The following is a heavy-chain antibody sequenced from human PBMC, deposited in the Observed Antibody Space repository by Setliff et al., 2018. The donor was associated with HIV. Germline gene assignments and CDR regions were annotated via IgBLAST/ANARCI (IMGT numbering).Heavy chain of an antibody. J-gene: IGHJ5*02. V-gene: IGHV1-8*02. CDR2: MSPNSDNR. CDR1: GYTLTSYE. D-gene: IGHD6-19*01. CDR3: ATALYSSGWYGVLQRWFDP. Sequence: ASVKVSCKASGYTLTSYEINWVRQATGQGLEWMGWMSPNSDNRGYAQKFQGRVTMTEDTSTDTAYMELSSLRSEDTAVYYCATALYSSGWYGVLQRWFDPWGQGTLVTVSS.